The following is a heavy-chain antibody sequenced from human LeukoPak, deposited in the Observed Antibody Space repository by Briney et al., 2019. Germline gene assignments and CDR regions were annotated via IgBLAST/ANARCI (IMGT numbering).Heavy chain of an antibody. CDR3: ARGYSATYGRFDP. D-gene: IGHD1-26*01. V-gene: IGHV4-59*01. J-gene: IGHJ5*02. CDR2: IYYTGNT. CDR1: GGSISSYY. Sequence: SETLSLTCTVSGGSISSYYWSWIRQPPGKGLEWIGYIYYTGNTNYNPSLESRVTISVDTSKNQFSLKLTSVTAADTAVYFCARGYSATYGRFDPWGQGTLVTVSS.